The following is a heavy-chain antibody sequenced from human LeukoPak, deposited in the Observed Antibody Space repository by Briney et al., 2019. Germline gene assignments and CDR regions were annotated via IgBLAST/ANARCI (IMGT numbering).Heavy chain of an antibody. CDR3: ARETYYDILTGYADFDY. D-gene: IGHD3-9*01. CDR1: GGTFSSYA. J-gene: IGHJ4*02. Sequence: SVKVSCKASGGTFSSYAISRVRQAPGQGLEWMGRIIPIFGTANYAQKFQGRVTITTDESTSTAYMELSSLRSEDTAVYYCARETYYDILTGYADFDYWGQGTLVTVSS. CDR2: IIPIFGTA. V-gene: IGHV1-69*05.